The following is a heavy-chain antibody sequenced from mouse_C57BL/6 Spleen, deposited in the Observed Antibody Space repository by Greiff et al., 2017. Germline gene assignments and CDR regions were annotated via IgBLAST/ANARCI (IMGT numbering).Heavy chain of an antibody. Sequence: QVQLQQPGTELVKPGASVKLSCKASGYTFTSYWMHWVKQRPGQGLEWIGNINPSNGGTNYNEKFKSKATLTVDKSSSTAYMQLSSLTSEDAAVYYCARSLYGNYAWFAYWGQGTLVTVSA. CDR2: INPSNGGT. D-gene: IGHD2-1*01. V-gene: IGHV1-53*01. J-gene: IGHJ3*01. CDR1: GYTFTSYW. CDR3: ARSLYGNYAWFAY.